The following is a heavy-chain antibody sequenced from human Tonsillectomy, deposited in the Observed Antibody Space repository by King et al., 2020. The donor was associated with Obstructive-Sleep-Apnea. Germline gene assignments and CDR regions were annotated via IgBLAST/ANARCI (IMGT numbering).Heavy chain of an antibody. Sequence: EVQLVESGGGLVQPGRSLRLSCAASGFTFDDYAMHWVRQAPGKGLEWVSGISWNSGNIAYADSVKGRFTISRDNAKNSLYLQMNSLRAEDTALYYCAKDIRLYYYYGMDVWGQGTTVTVSS. CDR3: AKDIRLYYYYGMDV. V-gene: IGHV3-9*01. CDR2: ISWNSGNI. J-gene: IGHJ6*02. CDR1: GFTFDDYA.